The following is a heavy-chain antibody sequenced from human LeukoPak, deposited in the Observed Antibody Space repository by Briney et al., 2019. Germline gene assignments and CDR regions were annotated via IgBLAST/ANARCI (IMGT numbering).Heavy chain of an antibody. CDR3: ARGIPYQLLGAYFDY. Sequence: GGSLRLSCAASGFTFSSYWMSWVRQAPGKGLEWVANIKQDGSEKYYVDSVKGRFTISRDNSKNTLYLQMNSLRAEDTAVYYCARGIPYQLLGAYFDYWGQGTLVTVSS. J-gene: IGHJ4*02. V-gene: IGHV3-7*03. CDR1: GFTFSSYW. D-gene: IGHD2-2*01. CDR2: IKQDGSEK.